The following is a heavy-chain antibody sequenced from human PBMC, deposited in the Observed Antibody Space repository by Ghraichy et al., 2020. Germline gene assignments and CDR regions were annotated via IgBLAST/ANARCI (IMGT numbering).Heavy chain of an antibody. CDR2: INHSGST. Sequence: SQTLSLTCAVYGGSFSGYYWSWIRQPPGKGLEWIGEINHSGSTNYNPSLKSRVTISVDTSKNQFSLKLSSVTAADTAVYYCARAPRIMITFGGVKPNRSYYFDYWGQGTLVTVSS. D-gene: IGHD3-16*01. J-gene: IGHJ4*02. CDR3: ARAPRIMITFGGVKPNRSYYFDY. V-gene: IGHV4-34*01. CDR1: GGSFSGYY.